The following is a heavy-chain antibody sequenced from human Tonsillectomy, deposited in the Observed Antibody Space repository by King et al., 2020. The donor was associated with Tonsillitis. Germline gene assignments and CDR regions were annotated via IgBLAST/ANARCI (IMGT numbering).Heavy chain of an antibody. CDR2: VYSGGNT. D-gene: IGHD3-3*01. Sequence: EVQLVESGGGLIQPGGSLRLSCAASGFTVSSNHMTWVRQSPGKGLEWVSVVYSGGNTYYADSVKGRFIISSDNSKNTLYLQMNSLRAEDTAVYYCARVSDFWSGYYLDYWGQGTLVTVSS. V-gene: IGHV3-53*01. CDR1: GFTVSSNH. CDR3: ARVSDFWSGYYLDY. J-gene: IGHJ4*02.